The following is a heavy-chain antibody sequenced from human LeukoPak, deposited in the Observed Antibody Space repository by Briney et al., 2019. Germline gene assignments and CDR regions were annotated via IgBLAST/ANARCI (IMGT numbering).Heavy chain of an antibody. CDR1: GFTFSRYW. Sequence: PAGSLTLSCAVSGFTFSRYWMSWVRQAHGKGVEWVANIKKGGSEKYHVDSVKGRLGMSRHNAKNSLYLQMNSPKAEDTAVYYCASIDVPGIVVVAAARMDVWGKGTTVTVS. J-gene: IGHJ6*03. D-gene: IGHD2-2*01. V-gene: IGHV3-7*01. CDR3: ASIDVPGIVVVAAARMDV. CDR2: IKKGGSEK.